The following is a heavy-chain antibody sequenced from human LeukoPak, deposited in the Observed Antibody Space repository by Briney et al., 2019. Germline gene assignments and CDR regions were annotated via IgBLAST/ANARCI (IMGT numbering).Heavy chain of an antibody. CDR3: AKDSSANY. CDR2: INQDGSEK. D-gene: IGHD3-10*01. V-gene: IGHV3-7*04. Sequence: GGSLRLSCEASGFTFSTSWMNWARQAPGKGLECVANINQDGSEKYYVDSVKGRFTISRDNAKNSLYLQMNSLRADDTAVYYCAKDSSANYWGQGTLVTVSS. J-gene: IGHJ4*02. CDR1: GFTFSTSW.